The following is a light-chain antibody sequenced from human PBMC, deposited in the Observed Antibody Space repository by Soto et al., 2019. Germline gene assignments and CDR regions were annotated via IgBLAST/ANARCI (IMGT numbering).Light chain of an antibody. J-gene: IGKJ1*01. CDR2: GAS. CDR3: QQYGSSPWT. V-gene: IGKV3-20*01. Sequence: EIALTQSPGTLSLSPGGRATLSCRASQSVASNYLAWYQQKPGQAPRLLIYGASSRATGVPDRFSGSGSGTDFTLTIRRLEPEDFAVYYCQQYGSSPWTFGQGTKVEIK. CDR1: QSVASNY.